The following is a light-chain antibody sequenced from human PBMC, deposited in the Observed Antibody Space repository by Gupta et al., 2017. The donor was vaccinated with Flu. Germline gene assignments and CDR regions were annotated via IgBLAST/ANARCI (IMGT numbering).Light chain of an antibody. V-gene: IGLV2-14*01. CDR2: EVS. CDR1: SSDVGGYNY. CDR3: SSYTSTSSVVV. Sequence: QSALTQPASVSGSPGQSITISCTGTSSDVGGYNYVSWYQQHPGKAPKLMIYEVSNRPSGVSNRFSGSKSGNMASLTISGLQAEDEADYDCSSYTSTSSVVVFGGGTKLTVL. J-gene: IGLJ2*01.